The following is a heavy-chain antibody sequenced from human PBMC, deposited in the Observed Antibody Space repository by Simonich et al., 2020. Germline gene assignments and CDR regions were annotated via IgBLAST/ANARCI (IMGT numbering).Heavy chain of an antibody. CDR3: ATGNLPTTQGGVFDY. V-gene: IGHV1-24*01. CDR2: FDPEDGET. Sequence: VHGVAEVKKPGASVKVSCKVSGYTLTELSMHWVRQAPGKWLEWMGGFDPEDGETIYAQKFQGRVTMTEDTSTDTAYMELSSLRSEDTAVYYCATGNLPTTQGGVFDYWGQGTLVTVSS. CDR1: GYTLTELS. D-gene: IGHD5-12*01. J-gene: IGHJ4*02.